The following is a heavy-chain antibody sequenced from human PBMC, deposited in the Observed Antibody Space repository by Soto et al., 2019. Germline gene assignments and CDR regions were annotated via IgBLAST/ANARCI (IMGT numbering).Heavy chain of an antibody. D-gene: IGHD1-1*01. CDR2: IIPIFGTA. J-gene: IGHJ6*02. CDR1: GGTFSSYA. Sequence: SVKVSCKASGGTFSSYAISWVRQAPGQGLEWMGGIIPIFGTANYAQKFQCRVTITADESTSTAYMELSSLRSDDTAVYYCAGDLGAYTWKDENYASSSYYGMDVWGRGTTVVVSS. V-gene: IGHV1-69*13. CDR3: AGDLGAYTWKDENYASSSYYGMDV.